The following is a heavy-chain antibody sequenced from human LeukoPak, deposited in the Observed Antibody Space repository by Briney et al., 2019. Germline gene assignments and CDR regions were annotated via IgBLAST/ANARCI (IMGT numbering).Heavy chain of an antibody. CDR2: ISAYNGNT. V-gene: IGHV1-18*01. Sequence: EASVKVSCKASGYTFTSYGISWVRQAPGQGLEWMGWISAYNGNTNYAQKLQGRVTMTTDTSTSTAYMELRSLRSDDTAVYYCARYASAAGLKYYYYYYMDVWGKGTTVTVSS. CDR3: ARYASAAGLKYYYYYYMDV. CDR1: GYTFTSYG. D-gene: IGHD6-13*01. J-gene: IGHJ6*03.